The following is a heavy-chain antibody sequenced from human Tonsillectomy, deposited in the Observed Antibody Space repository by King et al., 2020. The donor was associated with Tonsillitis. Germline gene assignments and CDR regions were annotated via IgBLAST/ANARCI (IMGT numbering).Heavy chain of an antibody. D-gene: IGHD2-2*01. V-gene: IGHV4-39*01. CDR2: IYYSGST. CDR3: ASLGIPGSKYYYYYTDV. Sequence: LQLQESGPGLVKPSETLSLTCIVSGGSISSSSYYWGWIRQPPGKGLEWIGHIYYSGSTYYNPSLKSRVTISVDTSKNQFSLNLRSVTAADTAVYYCASLGIPGSKYYYYYTDVWGKGTTVTVSS. J-gene: IGHJ6*03. CDR1: GGSISSSSYY.